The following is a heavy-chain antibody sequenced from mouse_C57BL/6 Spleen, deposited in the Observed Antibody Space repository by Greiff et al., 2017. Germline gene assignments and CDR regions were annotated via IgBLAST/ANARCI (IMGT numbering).Heavy chain of an antibody. CDR3: ARQKVYYGSSYYFDY. J-gene: IGHJ2*01. CDR2: ISSGSSTI. D-gene: IGHD1-1*01. V-gene: IGHV5-17*01. Sequence: EVKLMESGGGLVKPGGSLKLSCAASGFTFSDYGMHWVRQAPEKGLEWVAYISSGSSTIYYADTLKGRFTITRDNAKNTLFLQMTRLRSEDTAMYYCARQKVYYGSSYYFDYWGQGTTLTVSS. CDR1: GFTFSDYG.